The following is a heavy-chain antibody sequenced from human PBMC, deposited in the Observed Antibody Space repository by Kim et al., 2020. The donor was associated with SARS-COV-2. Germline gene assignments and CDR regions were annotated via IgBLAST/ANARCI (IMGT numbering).Heavy chain of an antibody. CDR1: APPISSGYY. J-gene: IGHJ4*02. CDR3: ARVSDYSSGWYDDY. Sequence: TLSLTFPPSAPPISSGYYWGWIRQPPGKGLEWIGSIYHSGSTYYNPSLKSRVTISVDTSKNQFSLKLSSVTAADTAVYYCARVSDYSSGWYDDYWGQGTLVTVSS. D-gene: IGHD6-19*01. V-gene: IGHV4-38-2*02. CDR2: IYHSGST.